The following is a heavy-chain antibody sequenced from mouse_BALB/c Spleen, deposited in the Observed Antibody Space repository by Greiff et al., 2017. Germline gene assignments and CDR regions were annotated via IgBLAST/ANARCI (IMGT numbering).Heavy chain of an antibody. CDR3: ARRDYYGTWFAY. V-gene: IGHV5-6-5*01. J-gene: IGHJ3*01. CDR2: ISSGGST. D-gene: IGHD1-1*01. CDR1: GFTFSSYA. Sequence: EVQRVESGGGLVKPGGSLKLSCAASGFTFSSYAMSWVRQTPEKRLAWVASISSGGSTYYPDSVKGRFTISRDNARNILYLQMSSLRSEDTAMYYCARRDYYGTWFAYWGQGTLVTVSA.